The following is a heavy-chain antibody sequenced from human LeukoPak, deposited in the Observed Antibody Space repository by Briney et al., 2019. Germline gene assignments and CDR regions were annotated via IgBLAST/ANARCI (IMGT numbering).Heavy chain of an antibody. V-gene: IGHV4-4*02. CDR3: ARARSSSWYYFDY. J-gene: IGHJ4*02. Sequence: PSGTQSLTCAVSGGSISSSNWWSWVRQPPGKGLEWIGEIYHSGSTNYNPSLKSRVTISVDKSKNQFSLKLSSVTAADTAVYYCARARSSSWYYFDYWGQGTLVTVSS. CDR2: IYHSGST. CDR1: GGSISSSNW. D-gene: IGHD6-13*01.